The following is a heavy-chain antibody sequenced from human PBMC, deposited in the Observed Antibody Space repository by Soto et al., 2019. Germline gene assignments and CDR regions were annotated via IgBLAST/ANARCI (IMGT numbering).Heavy chain of an antibody. V-gene: IGHV3-23*01. CDR2: ISGSGGST. Sequence: EVQLLESGGGLVQPGGSLRLSCAASGFTFSSYAMSWVRQAPGKGLEWVSAISGSGGSTYYADSVKGRFTISRDNSKNTLYLQMNSLRAEDTAVYYCATISGSYYAAPDYWGQGPLVTVSS. D-gene: IGHD1-26*01. J-gene: IGHJ4*02. CDR3: ATISGSYYAAPDY. CDR1: GFTFSSYA.